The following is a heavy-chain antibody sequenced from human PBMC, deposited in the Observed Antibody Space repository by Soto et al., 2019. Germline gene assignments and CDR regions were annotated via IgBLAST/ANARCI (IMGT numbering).Heavy chain of an antibody. D-gene: IGHD1-7*01. J-gene: IGHJ4*02. CDR1: GGSFSGYY. CDR2: INHSGSA. Sequence: PSETLSLTCAVYGGSFSGYYWSWIRQPPGKGLEWIGEINHSGSANYNPSLKSRVTISVDTSKNQFSLKLSSVTAADTAVYYCARGRGTKILWGQGTLVTVSS. V-gene: IGHV4-34*01. CDR3: ARGRGTKIL.